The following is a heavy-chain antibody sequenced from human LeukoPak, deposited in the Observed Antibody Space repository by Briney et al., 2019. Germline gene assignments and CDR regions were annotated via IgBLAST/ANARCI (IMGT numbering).Heavy chain of an antibody. CDR1: GGSISSFY. J-gene: IGHJ4*02. CDR3: ATARTVTGHFDY. Sequence: SETLSLTCTVSGGSISSFYWSWIRQPPGKGLEWIGNIYYSGSTNYNPSLKSRVTISVDTPKNQFSLKLSSVTAADTAVYYCATARTVTGHFDYWGQGTLVTVSS. CDR2: IYYSGST. D-gene: IGHD4-11*01. V-gene: IGHV4-59*01.